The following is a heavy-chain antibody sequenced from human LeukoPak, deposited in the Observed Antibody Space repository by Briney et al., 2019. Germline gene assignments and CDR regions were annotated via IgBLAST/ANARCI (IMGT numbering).Heavy chain of an antibody. D-gene: IGHD6-6*01. CDR3: ARFSYSSSSNPD. CDR1: GGSISSTGYY. J-gene: IGHJ4*02. Sequence: PSETLSLTCTVSGGSISSTGYYWTWIRQPAGKGLEWIGRIYPSGRTNYDPSLKSRVTISIDTSKNQFSLKLSSVTAADTAVYYCARFSYSSSSNPDWGQGTLVTVSS. V-gene: IGHV4-61*02. CDR2: IYPSGRT.